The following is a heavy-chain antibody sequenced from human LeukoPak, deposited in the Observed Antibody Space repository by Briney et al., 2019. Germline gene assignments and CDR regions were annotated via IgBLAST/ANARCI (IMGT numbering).Heavy chain of an antibody. CDR2: INPSGGST. CDR1: GYTFTSYY. V-gene: IGHV1-46*01. J-gene: IGHJ6*03. D-gene: IGHD1-1*01. Sequence: ASVKVSCKASGYTFTSYYMHWVRQAPGQGLEWMGIINPSGGSTSYAQKFQGRVTMTRDESTSTAYMELSSLRSEDTAVYYCARHWNATTYYYYYMDVWGKGTTVTVSS. CDR3: ARHWNATTYYYYYMDV.